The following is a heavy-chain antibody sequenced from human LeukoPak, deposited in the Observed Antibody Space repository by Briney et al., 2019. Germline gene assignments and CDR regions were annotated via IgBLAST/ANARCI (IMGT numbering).Heavy chain of an antibody. CDR2: IYYRSKWYN. CDR1: GDSVSSNSAA. V-gene: IGHV6-1*01. D-gene: IGHD6-13*01. CDR3: AAFKAAAGKADCSDT. J-gene: IGHJ5*02. Sequence: SQTLSLTCAISGDSVSSNSAAWSWIRQSPSRGLEWLGRIYYRSKWYNDYAVSMKSRITINPDTSQNQLSLHLNSVTPEDTAVYYCAAFKAAAGKADCSDTWGQGTVVTVS.